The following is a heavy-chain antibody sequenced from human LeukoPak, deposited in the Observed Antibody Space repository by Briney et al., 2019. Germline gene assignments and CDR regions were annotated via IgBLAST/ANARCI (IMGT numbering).Heavy chain of an antibody. J-gene: IGHJ4*02. D-gene: IGHD3-22*01. V-gene: IGHV3-48*03. CDR1: GFTFSSYE. CDR2: ISSSGSTI. Sequence: GGSLRLSCAASGFTFSSYEMNWVRQAPGKGLEWVSYISSSGSTIYYADSVKGRFTISRDNAKNSLYLQMNSLRAEDTAVYYCATHYYDSKKYWGQGTLVTVSS. CDR3: ATHYYDSKKY.